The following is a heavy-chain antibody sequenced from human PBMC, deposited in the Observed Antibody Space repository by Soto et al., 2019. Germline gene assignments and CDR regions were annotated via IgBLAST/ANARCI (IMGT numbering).Heavy chain of an antibody. V-gene: IGHV6-1*01. CDR3: ARSNAADRPMGGYYYYMVV. J-gene: IGHJ6*03. D-gene: IGHD1-26*01. CDR1: GDSVSSNTVV. Sequence: SQSLSLTCAISGDSVSSNTVVWSLIRQSPSRGHEWLGMTYYRSKWYNDYAVSVKSRVTINPDTTKNQFSLQLNSVTPEDTAVYFCARSNAADRPMGGYYYYMVVWGKGTTVTV. CDR2: TYYRSKWYN.